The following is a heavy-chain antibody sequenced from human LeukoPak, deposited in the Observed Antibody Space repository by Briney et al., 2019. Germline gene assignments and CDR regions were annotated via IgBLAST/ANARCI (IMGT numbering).Heavy chain of an antibody. CDR1: GFTFSSYG. J-gene: IGHJ6*03. V-gene: IGHV3-30*02. CDR3: ARKMYYDLWSGYKTMDV. Sequence: GGSLRPSCAASGFTFSSYGMHWARQAPGKGLEWVAFIRYDGSNKYYADSVKGRFTISRDNSKNTLYLQMNSLRAEDTAVYYCARKMYYDLWSGYKTMDVWGKGTTVTVSS. D-gene: IGHD3-3*01. CDR2: IRYDGSNK.